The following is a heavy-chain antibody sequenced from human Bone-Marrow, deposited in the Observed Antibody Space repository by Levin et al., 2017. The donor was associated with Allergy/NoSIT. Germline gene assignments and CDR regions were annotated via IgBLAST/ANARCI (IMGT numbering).Heavy chain of an antibody. D-gene: IGHD3-16*01. Sequence: GGSLRLSCAASGFTFSSYGMHWVRQAPGKGLEWVAVISYDGSNKYYADSVKGRFTISRDNSKNTLYLQMNSLRAEDTAVYYCAKGLLVFGKSGVDGDYWGQGTLVTVSS. V-gene: IGHV3-30*18. CDR3: AKGLLVFGKSGVDGDY. J-gene: IGHJ4*02. CDR1: GFTFSSYG. CDR2: ISYDGSNK.